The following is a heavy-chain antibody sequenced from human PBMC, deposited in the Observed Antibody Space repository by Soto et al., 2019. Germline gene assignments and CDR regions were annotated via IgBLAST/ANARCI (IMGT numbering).Heavy chain of an antibody. CDR1: EFSFTTAGVA. D-gene: IGHD5-12*01. J-gene: IGHJ4*02. Sequence: QITLQESGPTLVKPTQTLTLTCTFSEFSFTTAGVAVGWIRQTPGGALEWLTLIYYNDDRRFSPSLKTRLTITGDTSKNQVVLSLTNVDPGDTATYFCAHSDGGYEIIYFDFWGQGITVTVSS. CDR2: IYYNDDR. V-gene: IGHV2-5*01. CDR3: AHSDGGYEIIYFDF.